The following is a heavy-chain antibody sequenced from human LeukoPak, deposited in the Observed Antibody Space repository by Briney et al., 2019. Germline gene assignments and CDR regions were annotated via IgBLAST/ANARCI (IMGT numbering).Heavy chain of an antibody. V-gene: IGHV4-59*12. Sequence: SETLSLTCSVSGGSMNSYYWSWIRQSPGKGLEWIGYIYYSGSTNYNPSLKSRVTISVDTSKNQFSLKLSSVTAADTAVYYCARVLPTMVRGNWFDPWGQGTLVTVSS. CDR3: ARVLPTMVRGNWFDP. CDR2: IYYSGST. J-gene: IGHJ5*02. D-gene: IGHD3-10*01. CDR1: GGSMNSYY.